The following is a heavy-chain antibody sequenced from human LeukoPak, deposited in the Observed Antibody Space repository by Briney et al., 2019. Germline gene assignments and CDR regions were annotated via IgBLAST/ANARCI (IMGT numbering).Heavy chain of an antibody. J-gene: IGHJ4*02. Sequence: SETLSLTCTVSGGSVSSGSYYWSWIRQPPGKGLEWIGYIYYSGSTNYNPSLKSRVTISVDTSKNQFSLKLSSVTAADTAVYYSARDVWSTAAEDYWGQGTLVTVSS. CDR3: ARDVWSTAAEDY. D-gene: IGHD6-13*01. V-gene: IGHV4-61*01. CDR2: IYYSGST. CDR1: GGSVSSGSYY.